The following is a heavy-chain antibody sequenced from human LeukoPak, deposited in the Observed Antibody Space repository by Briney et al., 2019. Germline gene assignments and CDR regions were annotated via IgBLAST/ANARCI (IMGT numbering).Heavy chain of an antibody. J-gene: IGHJ4*02. CDR1: GFTFSSYA. V-gene: IGHV3-30-3*01. CDR2: ISYDGSNK. CDR3: ALFLDY. Sequence: GGSLRLSRAASGFTFSSYAMHWVRQAPGKGLEWVAVISYDGSNKYYADSVKGRFTISRDNSKNTLYLQMNSLRAEDTAVYYCALFLDYWGQGTLVTVSS.